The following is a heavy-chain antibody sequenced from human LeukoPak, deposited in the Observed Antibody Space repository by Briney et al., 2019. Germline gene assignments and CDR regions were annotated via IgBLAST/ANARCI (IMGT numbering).Heavy chain of an antibody. CDR1: GGSINSRSYY. D-gene: IGHD3-10*01. V-gene: IGHV4-39*01. Sequence: SETLSLTCNVSGGSINSRSYYWGWIRQPPGKGPEWIGSIYYGGSTYYNQSLTSRVAILVDTSENQFSLRLSSVTAADTAVYFCARLGDYDSGSGGYWGQGTLVTVSS. CDR2: IYYGGST. CDR3: ARLGDYDSGSGGY. J-gene: IGHJ4*02.